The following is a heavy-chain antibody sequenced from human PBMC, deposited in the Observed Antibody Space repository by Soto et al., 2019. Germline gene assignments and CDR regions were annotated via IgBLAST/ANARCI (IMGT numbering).Heavy chain of an antibody. Sequence: SETLSLTCTVSVGSISSSKYYWSWIRQPPGKGLEWIGYIYYSGSTYYNPSLKSRVTISVDTSKKQFSLKLSSVTAADTAVYYCASAGSYYEDYWGQGTMVTVSS. D-gene: IGHD1-26*01. CDR2: IYYSGST. CDR3: ASAGSYYEDY. CDR1: VGSISSSKYY. J-gene: IGHJ4*02. V-gene: IGHV4-30-4*08.